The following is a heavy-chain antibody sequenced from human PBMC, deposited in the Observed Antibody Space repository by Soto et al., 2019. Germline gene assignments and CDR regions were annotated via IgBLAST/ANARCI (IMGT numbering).Heavy chain of an antibody. J-gene: IGHJ6*03. CDR2: MNPNSGNT. CDR3: ARGRISSITSVGVVTKYYYMDV. D-gene: IGHD3-3*01. V-gene: IGHV1-8*01. CDR1: GYTFTSYD. Sequence: GASVKVSCKASGYTFTSYDINWVRQATGQGLEWMGWMNPNSGNTGYAQKFQGRVTMTRNTSISTAYMELSSLRSEDTAVYYCARGRISSITSVGVVTKYYYMDVWGKGNTVTVSS.